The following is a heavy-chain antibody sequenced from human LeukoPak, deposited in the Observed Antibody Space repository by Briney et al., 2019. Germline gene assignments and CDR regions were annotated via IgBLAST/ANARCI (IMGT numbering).Heavy chain of an antibody. CDR2: ISGSGSTT. J-gene: IGHJ5*02. D-gene: IGHD3/OR15-3a*01. V-gene: IGHV3-23*01. CDR3: VREGLGPSFSAWFDP. Sequence: GGSLRLSCAASGFTFDAFILTWVRQTPQKGLEWVATISGSGSTTDYAGSVKGRFTISRDNSKNTLFLQMNSLRPEDTAVYYCVREGLGPSFSAWFDPWGHGTLVTVSS. CDR1: GFTFDAFI.